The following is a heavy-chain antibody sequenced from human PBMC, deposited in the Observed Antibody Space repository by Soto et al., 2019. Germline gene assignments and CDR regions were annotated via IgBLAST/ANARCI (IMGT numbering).Heavy chain of an antibody. D-gene: IGHD7-27*01. CDR3: ATGTPHWGCHY. Sequence: QVQLVQSGAEVKKPGASVKVSCKASGYTFTSYDINWVRQATGQGLEWVGWMSPNSGNTGYAQKFRCRVTVTTTSSVSTAYMELTSISSDDPADYSSATGTPHWGCHYWVQRSLVTVSS. V-gene: IGHV1-8*01. CDR2: MSPNSGNT. CDR1: GYTFTSYD. J-gene: IGHJ4*02.